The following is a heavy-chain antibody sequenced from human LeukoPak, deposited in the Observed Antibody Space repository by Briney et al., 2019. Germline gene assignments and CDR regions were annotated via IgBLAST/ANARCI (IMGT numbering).Heavy chain of an antibody. Sequence: PGRSLTLSCAASGFTFSYYGLHWVRQAPGKGLEWVAVISYDGSNKYYADSVKGRFTISRDNSKNTLYLQMNSLRAEDTAVYYCARDQFYYYGSVDWGQGTLVTVSS. CDR1: GFTFSYYG. CDR3: ARDQFYYYGSVD. D-gene: IGHD3-10*01. V-gene: IGHV3-30*03. J-gene: IGHJ4*02. CDR2: ISYDGSNK.